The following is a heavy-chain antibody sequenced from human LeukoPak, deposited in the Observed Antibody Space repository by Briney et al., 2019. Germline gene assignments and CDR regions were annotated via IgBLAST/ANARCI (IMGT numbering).Heavy chain of an antibody. V-gene: IGHV4-59*12. D-gene: IGHD2-2*01. Sequence: SETLSLTCTVSGGSISNYHWSWIRQSPGKGLEWIGYIYYSGSTNYKPSLKSRVTISVDTSKNQFSLKLSSVTAADTAVYYCARGPAMSRYYYYYMDVWGKGTTVTISS. J-gene: IGHJ6*03. CDR3: ARGPAMSRYYYYYMDV. CDR1: GGSISNYH. CDR2: IYYSGST.